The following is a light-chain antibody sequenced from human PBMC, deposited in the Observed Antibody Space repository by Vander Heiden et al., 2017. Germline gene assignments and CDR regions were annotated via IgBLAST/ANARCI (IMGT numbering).Light chain of an antibody. CDR1: KIRRKM. J-gene: IGLJ3*02. Sequence: SYVLTPPPSVSVAPGQTTSIPVGGNKIRRKMVHWYQQKPVQAPMRVVYDETDRPSGIPERFSSSNSGNTATLTISSVEAGDEADYYCQVWDSSSDHWVFGGGTKLTVL. CDR2: DET. CDR3: QVWDSSSDHWV. V-gene: IGLV3-21*02.